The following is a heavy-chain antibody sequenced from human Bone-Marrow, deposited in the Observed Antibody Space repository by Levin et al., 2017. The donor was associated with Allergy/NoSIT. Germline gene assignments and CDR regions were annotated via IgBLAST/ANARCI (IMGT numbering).Heavy chain of an antibody. J-gene: IGHJ4*02. V-gene: IGHV5-51*01. CDR3: ARRYSSGDRSTWADFDC. CDR2: IYPGDPDT. CDR1: GYSFSDYW. D-gene: IGHD1-14*01. Sequence: GESLKISCKASGYSFSDYWIAWVRQMPDKGLEWMGIIYPGDPDTRYSPSFQYQVTISADKSISTAYLHWSILKAPDTATYYCARRYSSGDRSTWADFDCWGQGTLVIVSS.